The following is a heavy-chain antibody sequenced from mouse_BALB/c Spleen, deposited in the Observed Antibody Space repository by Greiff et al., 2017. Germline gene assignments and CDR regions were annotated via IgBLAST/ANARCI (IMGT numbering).Heavy chain of an antibody. CDR3: ARTEGLAMDY. J-gene: IGHJ4*01. D-gene: IGHD3-3*01. V-gene: IGHV5-12-2*01. CDR2: ISNGGGST. CDR1: GFTFSSYT. Sequence: EVNVVESGGGLVQPGGSLKLSCAASGFTFSSYTMSWVRQTPEKRLEWVAYISNGGGSTYYPDTVKGRFTISRDNAKNTLYLQMSSLKSEDTAMYYCARTEGLAMDYWGQGTSVTVSS.